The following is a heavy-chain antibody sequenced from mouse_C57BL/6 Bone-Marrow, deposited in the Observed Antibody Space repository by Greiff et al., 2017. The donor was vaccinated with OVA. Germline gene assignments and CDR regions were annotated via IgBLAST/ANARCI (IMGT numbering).Heavy chain of an antibody. CDR3: ARDGGIYYGSSSYCDV. D-gene: IGHD1-1*01. V-gene: IGHV5-4*01. Sequence: EVMLVESGGGLVKPGGSLKLSCAASGFTFSSYAMSWVRQTPEKRLEWVATINDGGSYTYYPDNVKGRFTISRDTAQNNLYLQMSHLTSEDTAMYYCARDGGIYYGSSSYCDVWGTGTTVTVSS. CDR2: INDGGSYT. J-gene: IGHJ1*03. CDR1: GFTFSSYA.